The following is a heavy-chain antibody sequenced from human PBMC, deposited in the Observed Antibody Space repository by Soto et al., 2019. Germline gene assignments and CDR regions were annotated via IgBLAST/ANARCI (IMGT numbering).Heavy chain of an antibody. Sequence: EVQLVESGGGLVKPGGSLRLSCAGSGFTFSSYKINWVRQAPGKGLEWVSSIGSSDIYTYYADSLKGRLIISRDNANNSVYLQKNSLRAEDTAVYYCARDQVGMDVWGQGTPVTVSS. V-gene: IGHV3-21*02. J-gene: IGHJ6*02. CDR1: GFTFSSYK. CDR3: ARDQVGMDV. CDR2: IGSSDIYT.